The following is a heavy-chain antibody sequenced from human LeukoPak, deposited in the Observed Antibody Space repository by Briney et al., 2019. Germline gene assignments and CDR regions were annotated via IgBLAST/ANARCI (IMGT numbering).Heavy chain of an antibody. Sequence: GGSLSLSCAASGFTFSNYAMHWVRQAPGKGLEWVAVISYGGSNKYYADSVKGRFIISRDNSKHTLYLQMNSLRAKDTAVYYCARDCGGYQCYFDYWGQGTLVTVSS. CDR3: ARDCGGYQCYFDY. CDR2: ISYGGSNK. V-gene: IGHV3-30*04. D-gene: IGHD2-21*01. CDR1: GFTFSNYA. J-gene: IGHJ4*02.